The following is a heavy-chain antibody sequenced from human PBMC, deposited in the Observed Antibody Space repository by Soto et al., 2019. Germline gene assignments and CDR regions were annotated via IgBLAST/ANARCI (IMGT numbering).Heavy chain of an antibody. D-gene: IGHD6-13*01. Sequence: QVQLVESGGGVVQPGRSLRLSCAASGFTFSSYGMHWVRQAPGKGLEWVAVIWYDGSNKYYADSVKGRFTISRDNSKNTLYLQMNSLRAEDTAVYYCASGAAAGMDYYYGMDVWGQGTTVTVSS. V-gene: IGHV3-33*01. J-gene: IGHJ6*02. CDR2: IWYDGSNK. CDR3: ASGAAAGMDYYYGMDV. CDR1: GFTFSSYG.